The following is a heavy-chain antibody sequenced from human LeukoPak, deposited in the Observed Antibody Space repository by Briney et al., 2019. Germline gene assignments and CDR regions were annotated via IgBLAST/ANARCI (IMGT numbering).Heavy chain of an antibody. D-gene: IGHD5-18*01. CDR2: ISGSGGST. CDR3: AKTLKYSSDLLDY. CDR1: GFTFSSYA. V-gene: IGHV3-23*01. Sequence: PGGSLRLSCAASGFTFSSYAMSWVRQAPGKGLEWGSDISGSGGSTSYADSVKGRFTISRDNSKNTLYLQMNSLRADDTAVYYCAKTLKYSSDLLDYWGQGTLVTVSS. J-gene: IGHJ4*02.